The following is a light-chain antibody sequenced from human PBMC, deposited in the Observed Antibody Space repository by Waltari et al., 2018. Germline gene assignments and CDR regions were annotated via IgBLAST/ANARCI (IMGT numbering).Light chain of an antibody. J-gene: IGKJ1*01. V-gene: IGKV3-20*01. CDR1: QSVSRT. CDR2: GAS. CDR3: QHYVRLPVT. Sequence: DIVLTQSPGPLSLSPGERATLSCRASQSVSRTLAWYQQNPGQAPGPLIYGASTRATGIPERFSGGGSGTDFNLTISRLEPEDFAVYYCQHYVRLPVTFGQGTKVEIK.